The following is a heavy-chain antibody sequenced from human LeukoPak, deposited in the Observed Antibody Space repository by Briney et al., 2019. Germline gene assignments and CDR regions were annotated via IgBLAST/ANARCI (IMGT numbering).Heavy chain of an antibody. CDR2: INHSGST. V-gene: IGHV4-34*01. CDR3: ARVGRYYGSGSYYNVRYYFDY. D-gene: IGHD3-10*01. CDR1: GGSFSGYY. Sequence: SETLSLTCAVYGGSFSGYYWSWIRQPPGKGLEWIGGINHSGSTNYNPSLKSRVTISVDTSKNQFSLKLSSVTAADTAVYYFARVGRYYGSGSYYNVRYYFDYWGQGTLVTVSS. J-gene: IGHJ4*02.